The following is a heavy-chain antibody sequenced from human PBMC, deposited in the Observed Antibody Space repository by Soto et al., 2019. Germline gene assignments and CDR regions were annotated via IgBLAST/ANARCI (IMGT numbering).Heavy chain of an antibody. CDR1: GGTFNSYA. CDR3: ARGAPGSGMAYYHGMDV. CDR2: IIPIFGTT. V-gene: IGHV1-69*01. Sequence: QVQLVQSGAEVKKPGSSVKVSCKASGGTFNSYAFSWVRQAPGQGLEWMGGIIPIFGTTNYAQKFQGRVTVNADESTSTTYMELSSLRSDDTAVYYCARGAPGSGMAYYHGMDVWGQGTTVTVAS. D-gene: IGHD3-10*01. J-gene: IGHJ6*02.